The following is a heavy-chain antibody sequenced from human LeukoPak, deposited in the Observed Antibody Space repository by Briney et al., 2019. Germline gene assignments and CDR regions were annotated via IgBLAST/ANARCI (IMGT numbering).Heavy chain of an antibody. D-gene: IGHD6-6*01. CDR2: INPNSGGT. CDR1: GYTFTGYY. CDR3: ARGVRASGSSAVLFDY. Sequence: GASVKVSCKAPGYTFTGYYMHWVRQAPGQGLEWMGRINPNSGGTNYAQKFQGRVTMTRDTSISTAYMELSRLRSDDTAVYYCARGVRASGSSAVLFDYWGQGTLVTVSS. V-gene: IGHV1-2*06. J-gene: IGHJ4*02.